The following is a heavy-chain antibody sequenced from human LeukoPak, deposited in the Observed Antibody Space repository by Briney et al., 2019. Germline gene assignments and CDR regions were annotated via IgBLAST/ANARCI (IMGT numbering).Heavy chain of an antibody. CDR3: ARDLGIAPQYFYYYYYGMDV. Sequence: GASVKVSCKASGYTFTSYGISWVRQAPGQGLEWMGWISAYNGNTNYAQKLQGRVTMTTDTSTSTAYMELRSLRSDDTAVYYCARDLGIAPQYFYYYYYGMDVWGQGTTVTVSS. CDR1: GYTFTSYG. J-gene: IGHJ6*02. D-gene: IGHD6-13*01. V-gene: IGHV1-18*01. CDR2: ISAYNGNT.